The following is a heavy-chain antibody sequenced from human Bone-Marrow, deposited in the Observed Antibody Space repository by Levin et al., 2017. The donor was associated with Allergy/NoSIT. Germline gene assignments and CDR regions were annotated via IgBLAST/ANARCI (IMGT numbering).Heavy chain of an antibody. CDR1: GDSMTDHY. CDR2: IYYTGTT. Sequence: NSSETLSLTCTVSGDSMTDHYWSWIRQPPGKRLEWVGYIYYTGTTIYNSSLENRVTISLDRSKSQFSLRLTSVTPADTAFYYCARGRYFYDTGGNWFDPWGQGILVTVSS. V-gene: IGHV4-59*03. CDR3: ARGRYFYDTGGNWFDP. J-gene: IGHJ5*02. D-gene: IGHD3-22*01.